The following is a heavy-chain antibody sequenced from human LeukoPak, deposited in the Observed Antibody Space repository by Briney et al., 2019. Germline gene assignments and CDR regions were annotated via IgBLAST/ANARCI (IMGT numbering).Heavy chain of an antibody. V-gene: IGHV3-48*03. Sequence: SLTRASAASVCTLGSVERVWVRQAPGKGGEWGSYISMSRSTIYYADSVKGRFNIYREKDKNSLYVQMNRLGAEDTAVYYCARLGLCAGFVGDSWGQGTLVTVS. CDR1: VCTLGSVE. CDR3: ARLGLCAGFVGDS. J-gene: IGHJ4*02. D-gene: IGHD7-27*01. CDR2: ISMSRSTI.